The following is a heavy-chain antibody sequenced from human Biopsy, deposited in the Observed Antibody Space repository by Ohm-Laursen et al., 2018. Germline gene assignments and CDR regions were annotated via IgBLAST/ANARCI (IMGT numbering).Heavy chain of an antibody. D-gene: IGHD1-1*01. Sequence: QTLSLTCAISGDSVSSNSAAWNWIRHSPSRGLEWLGGTYYRSKWYNDYAVFVKSRITINPDTSKNQFSLQLNSVTPEDTAVYYCARETPTGIPFNLFDPWGQGTLVTVSS. J-gene: IGHJ5*02. CDR1: GDSVSSNSAA. CDR2: TYYRSKWYN. CDR3: ARETPTGIPFNLFDP. V-gene: IGHV6-1*01.